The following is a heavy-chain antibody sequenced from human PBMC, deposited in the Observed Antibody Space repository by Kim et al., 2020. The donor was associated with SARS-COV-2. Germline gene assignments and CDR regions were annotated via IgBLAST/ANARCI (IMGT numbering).Heavy chain of an antibody. Sequence: SETLSLTCAVSGAAIDDYYWSWIRQAPGKGLEWIGYIHHNGNSNSNPSLESRVTISLDTSRNQFSLKLTYVTAADSAVYFCARKRAGSSGFIDSCGQGT. J-gene: IGHJ4*02. CDR3: ARKRAGSSGFIDS. D-gene: IGHD3-22*01. CDR1: GAAIDDYY. CDR2: IHHNGNS. V-gene: IGHV4-59*01.